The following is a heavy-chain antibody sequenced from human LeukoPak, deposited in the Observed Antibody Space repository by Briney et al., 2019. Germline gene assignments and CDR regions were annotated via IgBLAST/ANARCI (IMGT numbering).Heavy chain of an antibody. CDR3: AKDLLLLRDYDYVWGSYRLIWDY. CDR1: GFTFSSYA. Sequence: GGSLRLSCAASGFTFSSYAMHWVRQAPGKGLEWVAVISYDGSNKYYADSVKGRFTISRDNSKNTLYLQMNSLRAEDTAVYYCAKDLLLLRDYDYVWGSYRLIWDYWGQGTLVTVSS. V-gene: IGHV3-30*04. D-gene: IGHD3-16*02. J-gene: IGHJ4*02. CDR2: ISYDGSNK.